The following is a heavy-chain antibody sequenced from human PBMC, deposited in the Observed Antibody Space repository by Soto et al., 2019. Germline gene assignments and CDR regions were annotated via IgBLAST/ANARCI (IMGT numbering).Heavy chain of an antibody. J-gene: IGHJ1*01. V-gene: IGHV1-18*04. CDR3: AMDYGDRPEYFKH. D-gene: IGHD4-17*01. CDR2: ISPLKGRT. CDR1: GYTFTSYG. Sequence: QVQLVQSGPDLKRPGASMKVSCKASGYTFTSYGISWVRQAPGQGLEWMAWISPLKGRTQYSQKAQGRVTLITDTSSSTAYMDMPTLRVDDTAVYYRAMDYGDRPEYFKHWGQGTLVTVS.